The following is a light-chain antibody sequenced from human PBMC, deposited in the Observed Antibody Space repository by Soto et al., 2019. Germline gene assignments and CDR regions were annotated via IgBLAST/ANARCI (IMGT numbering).Light chain of an antibody. CDR1: QSVSNS. J-gene: IGKJ1*01. V-gene: IGKV3-11*01. CDR3: QQRSNWWT. CDR2: DAS. Sequence: DTVLTQSPATLSLSPGDRATLSCRASQSVSNSLNWYQQKPGQAPRLLIYDASKRATGIPARFSGSGSGTDFTLTISSLEPEDFAMYYCQQRSNWWTVGQGTKVEIK.